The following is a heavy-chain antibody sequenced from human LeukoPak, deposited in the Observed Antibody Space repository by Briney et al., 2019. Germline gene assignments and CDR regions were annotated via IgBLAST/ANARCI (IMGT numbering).Heavy chain of an antibody. V-gene: IGHV4-39*07. J-gene: IGHJ5*02. CDR3: ASRGGCSSTSCNNWFDP. CDR2: IYYSGST. CDR1: GGSKSSSSFY. Sequence: PSETLTLTCTVSGGSKSSSSFYWGWIRQPPGKGLEWIVSIYYSGSTYYNPSLKTRVTISVNTSKHQFSLKLSSVTAADTAVYFCASRGGCSSTSCNNWFDPWGQGTLVTVSS. D-gene: IGHD2-2*01.